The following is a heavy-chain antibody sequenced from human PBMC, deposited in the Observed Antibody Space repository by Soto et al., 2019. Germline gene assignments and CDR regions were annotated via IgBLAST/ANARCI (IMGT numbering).Heavy chain of an antibody. CDR3: ARHSLITIFGVVTHAFDI. J-gene: IGHJ3*02. CDR2: IDPSDSYT. V-gene: IGHV5-10-1*01. Sequence: PGESLKISCKGSGYSFTSYWISWVRQMPGKGLEWMGRIDPSDSYTNYSPSFQGHVTISADKSISTAYMQWSSLKASDTAMYYCARHSLITIFGVVTHAFDIWGQGTMGTVS. CDR1: GYSFTSYW. D-gene: IGHD3-3*01.